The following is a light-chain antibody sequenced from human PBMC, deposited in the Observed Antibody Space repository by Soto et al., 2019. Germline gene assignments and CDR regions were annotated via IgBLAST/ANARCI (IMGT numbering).Light chain of an antibody. J-gene: IGKJ1*01. CDR1: QSIRGNE. V-gene: IGKV3-20*01. Sequence: EVVLTQSPGALSLSPGEGVTLSCRASQSIRGNELAWYRQKRGQAPRLLIYVGSSRAEGIPDRFSGRGPGTNSTLTITRLAPEDSAVYYCLDYGTSRPWTFGQGTKLEIK. CDR2: VGS. CDR3: LDYGTSRPWT.